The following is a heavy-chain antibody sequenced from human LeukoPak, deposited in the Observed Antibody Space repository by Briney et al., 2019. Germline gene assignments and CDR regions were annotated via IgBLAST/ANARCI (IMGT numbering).Heavy chain of an antibody. V-gene: IGHV4-34*01. CDR3: ARGGAAGYYYYYGMDV. D-gene: IGHD6-13*01. Sequence: SETLSLTCAVYGGSFSGYYWSWIRQPPGKGLEWIGEINHSGSTNYNPSLTSRVTISVDTSKNQFSLKLSSVTAADTAVYYCARGGAAGYYYYYGMDVWGQGTTVTVSS. CDR1: GGSFSGYY. J-gene: IGHJ6*02. CDR2: INHSGST.